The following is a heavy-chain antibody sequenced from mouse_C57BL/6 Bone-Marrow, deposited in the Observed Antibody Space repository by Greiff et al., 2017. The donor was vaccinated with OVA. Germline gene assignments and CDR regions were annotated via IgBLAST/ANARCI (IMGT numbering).Heavy chain of an antibody. J-gene: IGHJ4*01. CDR1: GYSFTGYY. CDR3: ARADYYGSSDYAMDY. D-gene: IGHD1-1*01. CDR2: INPSTGGT. Sequence: EVQRVESGPELVKPGASVKISCKASGYSFTGYYMNWVKQSPEKSLEWIGEINPSTGGTTYNQKFKAKATLTVDKSSSTAYMQLKSLTSEDSAVYYCARADYYGSSDYAMDYWGQGTSVTVSS. V-gene: IGHV1-42*01.